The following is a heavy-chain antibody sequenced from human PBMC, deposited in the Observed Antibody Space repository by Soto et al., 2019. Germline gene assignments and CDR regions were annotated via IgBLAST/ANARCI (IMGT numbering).Heavy chain of an antibody. V-gene: IGHV2-5*02. CDR2: IYGDDDE. Sequence: QITLKESGPTLVKPTQTLTLTCNFSGFSLTTDGVGVGWVRQPPGGALEWLSLIYGDDDERYSPSLKTRLTITKDPYKNQVDLIMTNVDPVDTATYYCAHSRNLITEDAQVGDFDYWGQGILVTVSS. J-gene: IGHJ4*02. D-gene: IGHD3-10*01. CDR1: GFSLTTDGVG. CDR3: AHSRNLITEDAQVGDFDY.